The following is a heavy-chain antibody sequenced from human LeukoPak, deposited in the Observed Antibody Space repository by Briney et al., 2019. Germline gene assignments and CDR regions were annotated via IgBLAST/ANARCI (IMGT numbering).Heavy chain of an antibody. D-gene: IGHD3-3*01. CDR2: ISGSGVTT. Sequence: PGGSLRLSCVASGFTFSTYAMSWVRQAPGQGLEWVSVISGSGVTTYYADSVKGRFSISRANSKNTLWLQMSSLRAEDTAVYYCAREGPNKIDYDFWSGHDAFDIWGQGTMVTVSS. J-gene: IGHJ3*02. CDR3: AREGPNKIDYDFWSGHDAFDI. CDR1: GFTFSTYA. V-gene: IGHV3-23*01.